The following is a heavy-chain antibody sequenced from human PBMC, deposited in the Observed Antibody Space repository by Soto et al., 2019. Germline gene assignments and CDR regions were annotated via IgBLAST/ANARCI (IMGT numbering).Heavy chain of an antibody. Sequence: ASVKVSCKASGYTFTSYGISWVRQAPGQGLEWMGWISAYNANTNYAQKLQGRVTMTTDTSTSTSYMELRSLRSDDTAVYFCARDRLGTTGDYWGQGTLVTVSS. D-gene: IGHD1-26*01. V-gene: IGHV1-18*01. J-gene: IGHJ4*02. CDR2: ISAYNANT. CDR3: ARDRLGTTGDY. CDR1: GYTFTSYG.